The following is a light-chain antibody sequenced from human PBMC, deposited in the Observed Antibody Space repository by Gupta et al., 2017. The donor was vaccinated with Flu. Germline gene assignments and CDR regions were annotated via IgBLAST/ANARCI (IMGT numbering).Light chain of an antibody. J-gene: IGKJ5*01. Sequence: DIQMTQSPSSLSASVGDRVTITCQASQDISNYLNWYQQKPGKAPKLLIYDASKLETGVPSRFSGSGSGTDFTFTISSLQPEDIATYYCQQDDNLRVTFGQGTRMEIK. CDR3: QQDDNLRVT. CDR1: QDISNY. V-gene: IGKV1-33*01. CDR2: DAS.